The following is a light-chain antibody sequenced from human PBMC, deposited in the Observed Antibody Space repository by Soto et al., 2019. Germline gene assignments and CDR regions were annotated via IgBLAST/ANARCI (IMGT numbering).Light chain of an antibody. CDR1: QTISSSY. CDR3: QQSGGSPIT. CDR2: GAS. V-gene: IGKV3-20*01. J-gene: IGKJ5*01. Sequence: EIVLTQSPGTLSLSPGERATLSCRASQTISSSYLAWYQQKPGQAPRLLISGASSRATGIPDRFSGSGSGTDFTLTISRLEPEDFALYYCQQSGGSPITFGQGTRLEIK.